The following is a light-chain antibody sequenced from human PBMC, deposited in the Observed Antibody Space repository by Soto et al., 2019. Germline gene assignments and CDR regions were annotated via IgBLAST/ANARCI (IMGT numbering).Light chain of an antibody. CDR2: DAS. V-gene: IGKV3-11*01. Sequence: EIVLTPSPATLSLTPGESATLSCRASQSVSSYLAWYQQKPGQAPRLLIYDASNRATGIPARFSGSVSGTDFTLTISSLEPEDFAVDDGQQRSNWPPTFGQGTRLEIK. CDR1: QSVSSY. CDR3: QQRSNWPPT. J-gene: IGKJ5*01.